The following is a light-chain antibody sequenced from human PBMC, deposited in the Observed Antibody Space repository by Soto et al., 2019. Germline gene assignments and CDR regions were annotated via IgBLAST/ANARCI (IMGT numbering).Light chain of an antibody. CDR3: QSFDNSLSGSGV. Sequence: QSVLTQPPPVSGAPGQRVTISCAGSSTNIGAGYDVHWYQHLPGTPPKLLIFAFTNRPSGVSDRFSGSRSGTSASLTIAGLQPEDEADYYCQSFDNSLSGSGVFGGGTKLTVL. CDR1: STNIGAGYD. CDR2: AFT. V-gene: IGLV1-40*01. J-gene: IGLJ3*02.